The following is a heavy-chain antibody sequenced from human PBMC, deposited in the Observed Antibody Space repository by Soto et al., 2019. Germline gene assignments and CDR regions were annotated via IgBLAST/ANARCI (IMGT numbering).Heavy chain of an antibody. CDR2: ISSSSSYI. CDR3: ARGLTSAYSSSWYLAPTDPYFFDY. V-gene: IGHV3-21*01. J-gene: IGHJ4*02. D-gene: IGHD6-13*01. CDR1: GFTFSSYS. Sequence: EVQLVESGGGLVKPGGSLRLSCAASGFTFSSYSMNWVRQAPGKGLEWVSSISSSSSYIYYADSVKSRFTISRDNAKNSRYLQMNGLRAEGTGVYYCARGLTSAYSSSWYLAPTDPYFFDYWGQGHLVTVSS.